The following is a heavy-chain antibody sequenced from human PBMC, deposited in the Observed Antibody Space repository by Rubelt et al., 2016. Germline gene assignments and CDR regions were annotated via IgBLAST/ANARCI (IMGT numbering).Heavy chain of an antibody. CDR1: GGSISSSSYY. D-gene: IGHD6-13*01. J-gene: IGHJ4*02. CDR3: ARSGQQQGADY. CDR2: IYYSGST. V-gene: IGHV4-39*07. Sequence: QLQLQESGPGLVKPSETLSLTCTVSGGSISSSSYYWGWIRQPPGKGLEWIGYIYYSGSTYYNPSLNGRVTISVDTSKNQFSLKLSSVTAADTAVYYCARSGQQQGADYWGQGTLVTVSS.